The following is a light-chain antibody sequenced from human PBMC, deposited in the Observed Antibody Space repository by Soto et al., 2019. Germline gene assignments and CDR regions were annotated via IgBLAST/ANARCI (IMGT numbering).Light chain of an antibody. V-gene: IGKV1-9*01. CDR3: QQLDSYPLT. Sequence: IQLTQSPSSLSASVGDRVTITCRASQGIGSYLAWYQQKPGKAPELLIYAASTLQSGVPSRFSGSGSGTDFILTISSLQPEDFGSYYCQQLDSYPLTFGPGTKVDI. CDR1: QGIGSY. CDR2: AAS. J-gene: IGKJ3*01.